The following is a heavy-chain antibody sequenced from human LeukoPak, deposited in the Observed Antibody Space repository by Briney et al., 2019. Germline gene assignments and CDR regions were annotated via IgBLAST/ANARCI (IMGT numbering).Heavy chain of an antibody. J-gene: IGHJ4*02. CDR1: GYTFTSYD. V-gene: IGHV1-8*01. D-gene: IGHD2-2*01. CDR2: MNPNSGNT. Sequence: VASVKVSCEASGYTFTSYDINWVRQATGQGLEWMGWMNPNSGNTGYAQKFQGRVTMTRNTSISTAYMELSSLRSEDTAVYYCARVMRTYCSSTSCPPGYWGQGTLVTVSS. CDR3: ARVMRTYCSSTSCPPGY.